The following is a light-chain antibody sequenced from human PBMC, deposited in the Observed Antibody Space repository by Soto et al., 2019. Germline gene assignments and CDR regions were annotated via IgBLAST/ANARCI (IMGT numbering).Light chain of an antibody. CDR1: QSVSSN. V-gene: IGKV3-15*01. CDR2: GAS. Sequence: IVMTQSPATLSVSPWERATLSCRASQSVSSNLAWYQQKPGQAPRLLIYGASTRATGIPARFSGSGSGTEFTLTISSLPSEDFAVYYCQQYNNWWTFGQGTKVDIK. CDR3: QQYNNWWT. J-gene: IGKJ1*01.